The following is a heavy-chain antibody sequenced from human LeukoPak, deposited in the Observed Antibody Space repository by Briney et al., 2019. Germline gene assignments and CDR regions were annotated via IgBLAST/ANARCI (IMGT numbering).Heavy chain of an antibody. Sequence: PGASVNVSCKVSGYTLNELSMPWVRQAPGKGLEWMGGFDPEDGETIYAQKFQGRVTMTEDTSTDTAYMELSSLRSENTAVYYCARVPLTYYYDSSGYTWGQGTLVTVSS. D-gene: IGHD3-22*01. CDR1: GYTLNELS. CDR3: ARVPLTYYYDSSGYT. CDR2: FDPEDGET. V-gene: IGHV1-24*01. J-gene: IGHJ5*02.